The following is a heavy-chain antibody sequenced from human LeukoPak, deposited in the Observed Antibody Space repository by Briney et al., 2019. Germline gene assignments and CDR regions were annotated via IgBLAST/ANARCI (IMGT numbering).Heavy chain of an antibody. V-gene: IGHV5-51*01. CDR2: IYPSDSDT. D-gene: IGHD5-12*01. CDR1: GYSFSNYW. CDR3: ARPSNSGYDF. Sequence: GESRQISCNASGYSFSNYWIGWVRQLPGKGLEWMGIIYPSDSDTRYSPSFQGQVTISADKSISTAYLQWSSLKASDTAMYYCARPSNSGYDFWGQGALVTVSS. J-gene: IGHJ4*02.